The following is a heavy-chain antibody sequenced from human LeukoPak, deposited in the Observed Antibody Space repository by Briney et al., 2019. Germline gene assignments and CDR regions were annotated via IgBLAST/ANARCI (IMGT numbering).Heavy chain of an antibody. D-gene: IGHD3-22*01. CDR3: ARVRDNSGYYPFDY. Sequence: SETLSLTCTVSGGSISSYYWSWIRQPPGKGLEWIGYIYYSGSTNYNPPLKSRVTISVDPSKNHFSLKLSSVTAEDTAVYYCARVRDNSGYYPFDYWGQGSLVTVSS. V-gene: IGHV4-59*01. J-gene: IGHJ4*02. CDR1: GGSISSYY. CDR2: IYYSGST.